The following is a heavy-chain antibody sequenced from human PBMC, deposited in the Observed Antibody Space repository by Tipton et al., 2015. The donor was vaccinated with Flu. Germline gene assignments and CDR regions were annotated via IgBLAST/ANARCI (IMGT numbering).Heavy chain of an antibody. CDR1: GYSIISSSYS. CDR3: ARRDYSNYVSDPKSWFDP. CDR2: MYHTGSA. J-gene: IGHJ5*02. Sequence: TLSLTCTVSGYSIISSSYSWGWIRQPPGKGLEWIGNMYHTGSAYYSPSLKSRVTISLDTSRNQLSLKLASVTAADTAVYYCARRDYSNYVSDPKSWFDPWGQGTLVTISS. D-gene: IGHD4-11*01. V-gene: IGHV4-39*01.